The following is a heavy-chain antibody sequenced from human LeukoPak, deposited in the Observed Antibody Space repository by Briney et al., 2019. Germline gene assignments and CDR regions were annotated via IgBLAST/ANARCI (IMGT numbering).Heavy chain of an antibody. CDR1: GGSISSYY. V-gene: IGHV4-59*01. CDR3: ARQLRLGELSPPGY. D-gene: IGHD3-16*02. CDR2: IYYSGST. J-gene: IGHJ4*02. Sequence: SETLSLTCTVSGGSISSYYWSWIRQPPGKGLEWIGYIYYSGSTNYNPSLKSRVTISVDTSKNQFSLKLSSVTAADTAVYYCARQLRLGELSPPGYWGQGTLVTVSS.